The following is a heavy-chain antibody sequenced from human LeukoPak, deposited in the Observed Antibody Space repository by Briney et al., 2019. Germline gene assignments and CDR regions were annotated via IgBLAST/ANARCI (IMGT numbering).Heavy chain of an antibody. CDR3: ARQNTPHGNFDY. Sequence: PGGSLRLSCAASGFTLSNYAMHWVRQPAGEGLEWVSALGTAGDTLYPGSVKGRFTISRDNAKKSLFLQMNSLRAEDTAVYYCARQNTPHGNFDYWGQGTLVTVSS. D-gene: IGHD5-24*01. CDR2: LGTAGDT. J-gene: IGHJ4*02. CDR1: GFTLSNYA. V-gene: IGHV3-13*01.